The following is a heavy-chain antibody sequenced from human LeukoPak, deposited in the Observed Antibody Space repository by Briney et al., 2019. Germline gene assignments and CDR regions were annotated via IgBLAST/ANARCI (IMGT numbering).Heavy chain of an antibody. CDR2: IKQDGSEK. CDR1: GFTFSSSW. CDR3: HVVITMVVLVMTTWVGGDY. V-gene: IGHV3-7*01. Sequence: GGSLRLSCAASGFTFSSSWMSWVRQAPGKGLEWVANIKQDGSEKYYVDSVKGRFTISRDNAKNSLYLQMNRLRTEDRAGYYCHVVITMVVLVMTTWVGGDYWAQGTLVSVSS. D-gene: IGHD3-22*01. J-gene: IGHJ4*02.